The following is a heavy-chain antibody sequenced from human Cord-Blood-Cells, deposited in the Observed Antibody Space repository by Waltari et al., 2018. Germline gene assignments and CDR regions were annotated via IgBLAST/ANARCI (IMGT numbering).Heavy chain of an antibody. V-gene: IGHV3-43*01. CDR2: ISWDGGST. J-gene: IGHJ2*01. D-gene: IGHD1-1*01. Sequence: EVQLVESGGVVVQPGGSLRLHCAASGFTFDDYTLPWVRQPPGKGLEWVSLISWDGGSTYYADSVKGRFTISRDNSKNSLYLQMNSLRTEDTALYYCAKPTTGDSYWYFDLWGRGTLVTVSS. CDR3: AKPTTGDSYWYFDL. CDR1: GFTFDDYT.